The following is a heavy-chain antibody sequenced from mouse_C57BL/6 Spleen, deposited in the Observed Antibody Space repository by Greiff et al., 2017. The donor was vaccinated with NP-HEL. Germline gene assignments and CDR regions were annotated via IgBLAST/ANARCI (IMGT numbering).Heavy chain of an antibody. Sequence: VQLQESGPELVKPGASVKISCKASGYAFSSSWMHWVKQRPGKGLEWIGRIYPGDGDTNYNGKFKGRATLTADKATSTAYMQLSSLTSEDSAVYFCERDYGNSCGYFDVWGTGTTVTVSS. CDR2: IYPGDGDT. D-gene: IGHD1-1*01. V-gene: IGHV1-82*01. CDR3: ERDYGNSCGYFDV. CDR1: GYAFSSSW. J-gene: IGHJ1*03.